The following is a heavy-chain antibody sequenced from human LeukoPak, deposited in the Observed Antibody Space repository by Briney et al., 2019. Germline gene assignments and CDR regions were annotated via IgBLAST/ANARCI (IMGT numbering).Heavy chain of an antibody. CDR3: ARSYGTIVFDC. CDR1: GFTFSSYA. CDR2: ISYDGSNK. Sequence: QPGGSLRLSCAASGFTFSSYAMHWVRQAPGKGLEWVAVISYDGSNKYYADSVKGRFTISRDNSKNTLYLQMNSLRAEDTAVYYCARSYGTIVFDCWGQGILVTVSS. D-gene: IGHD1-14*01. J-gene: IGHJ4*02. V-gene: IGHV3-30-3*01.